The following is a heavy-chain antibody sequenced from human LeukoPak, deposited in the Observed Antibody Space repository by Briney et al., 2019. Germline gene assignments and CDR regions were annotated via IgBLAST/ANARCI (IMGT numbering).Heavy chain of an antibody. CDR3: ARGPGVWFGESPHWFDP. Sequence: PGGSLRLSCAASGFTSSSYWMSWVRQAPGKGLEWVVNIKQNGSEKYYVDSVKGRFTISRDNAKNSLYLQMNSLRAEDTAVYCCARGPGVWFGESPHWFDPWGQGTLVTVSS. D-gene: IGHD3-10*01. CDR2: IKQNGSEK. V-gene: IGHV3-7*01. CDR1: GFTSSSYW. J-gene: IGHJ5*02.